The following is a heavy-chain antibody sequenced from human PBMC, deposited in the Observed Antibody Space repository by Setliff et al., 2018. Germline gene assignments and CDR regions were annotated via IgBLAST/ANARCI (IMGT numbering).Heavy chain of an antibody. CDR3: ARAGLASAGRKGIFDH. CDR1: GYTFAGYY. V-gene: IGHV1-2*02. D-gene: IGHD6-13*01. Sequence: ASVKASCKASGYTFAGYYMHWVRQAPGKGLEWMGWINPNSGGANYAQKFQGRVTITRDTSTSTVYMELSSLRSDDTAIYFCARAGLASAGRKGIFDHWGQGTLVTVSS. J-gene: IGHJ4*02. CDR2: INPNSGGA.